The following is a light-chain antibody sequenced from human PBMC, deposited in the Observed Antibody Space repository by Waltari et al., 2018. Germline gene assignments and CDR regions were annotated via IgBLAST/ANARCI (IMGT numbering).Light chain of an antibody. J-gene: IGKJ3*01. CDR1: QDITNY. Sequence: QLTQSQSSLSASIGDRVTITCQASQDITNYLNWYQQKPGNAPNLLIYATSNLESGVPSRFSGSGSGTLFTFTISSLQPEDIATYYCQQYDSLPLTFGPGTTVDV. V-gene: IGKV1-33*01. CDR2: ATS. CDR3: QQYDSLPLT.